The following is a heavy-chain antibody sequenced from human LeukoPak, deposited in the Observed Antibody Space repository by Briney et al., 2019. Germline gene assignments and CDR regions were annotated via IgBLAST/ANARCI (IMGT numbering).Heavy chain of an antibody. CDR3: ARRYYDYVWGSYRYGDYFDY. Sequence: SETLSLTCTVSGGSISSGAYYWSWIRQLPGKGLEWIGYIYYSGSTNYNPSLKSRVTISVDTPKNQFSLKLSSVTAADTAVYYCARRYYDYVWGSYRYGDYFDYWGQGTLVTVSS. J-gene: IGHJ4*02. D-gene: IGHD3-16*02. CDR1: GGSISSGAYY. V-gene: IGHV4-61*08. CDR2: IYYSGST.